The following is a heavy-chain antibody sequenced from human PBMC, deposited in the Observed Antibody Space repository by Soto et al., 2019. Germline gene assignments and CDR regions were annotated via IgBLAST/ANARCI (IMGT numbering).Heavy chain of an antibody. J-gene: IGHJ5*02. V-gene: IGHV3-23*01. D-gene: IGHD3-3*01. CDR2: FIGIGVST. Sequence: GGSLRLSCAASGFTFSSYAMSWVRQAPGKGLEWVSAFIGIGVSTYYADSVKGRFTISRDISKNTLYLQMNSLRAEDTAFFYCAKGAHGAHYSTMGTITWGQGTLVTVSS. CDR1: GFTFSSYA. CDR3: AKGAHGAHYSTMGTIT.